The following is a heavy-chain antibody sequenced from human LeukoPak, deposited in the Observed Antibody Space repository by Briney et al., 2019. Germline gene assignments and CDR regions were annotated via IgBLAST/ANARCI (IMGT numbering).Heavy chain of an antibody. D-gene: IGHD1-1*01. CDR1: GYSFSSFA. J-gene: IGHJ5*02. CDR3: ARVPELERHGWFDP. CDR2: IIPIFGTA. Sequence: SVKVSCKASGYSFSSFAISWVRQAPGQGLEWMGGIIPIFGTANYAQKFQGRVTITADESTSTAYMELSSLRSEDTAVYYCARVPELERHGWFDPWGQGTLVTVSS. V-gene: IGHV1-69*13.